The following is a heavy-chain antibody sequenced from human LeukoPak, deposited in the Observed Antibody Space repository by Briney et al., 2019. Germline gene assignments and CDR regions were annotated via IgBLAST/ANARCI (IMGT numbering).Heavy chain of an antibody. D-gene: IGHD5-18*01. CDR2: ITDSVSGGST. CDR1: GFTFSSYA. J-gene: IGHJ5*02. CDR3: AKDRTGYSYGYFLSP. Sequence: GGSLRLSCAASGFTFSSYAMSWVRQAPGKGLEWVSTITDSVSGGSTYYADSVKGRFTISRDNSKNTLYLQMSSLRAEDTAVYFCAKDRTGYSYGYFLSPWGQGTLVTVSS. V-gene: IGHV3-23*01.